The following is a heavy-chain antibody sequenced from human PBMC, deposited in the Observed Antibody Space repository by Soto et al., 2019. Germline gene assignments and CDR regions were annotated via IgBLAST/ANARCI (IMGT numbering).Heavy chain of an antibody. J-gene: IGHJ4*02. CDR2: INHSGST. D-gene: IGHD3-22*01. V-gene: IGHV4-34*01. CDR3: ARERDYARKKLYYFDY. CDR1: GGSFGGYY. Sequence: SVTLALTGAVYGGSFGGYYWSWIRQPPGKGLEWIGEINHSGSTNYNPSLKSRITINPDTSKNQFSLQLNSVTPEDTAVYYCARERDYARKKLYYFDYWGQGTLVTVSS.